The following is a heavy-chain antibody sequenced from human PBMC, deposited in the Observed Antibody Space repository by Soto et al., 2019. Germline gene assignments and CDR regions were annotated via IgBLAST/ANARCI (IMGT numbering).Heavy chain of an antibody. D-gene: IGHD1-26*01. Sequence: SETLSLTCTVSGGSISSSIYYGGWIRQHPGKGLEWIGYIYYSGSTYYNPSLKSRVTISVDTSKNQFSLKLSSVTAADTAVYYCARSSGTFNWFDPWGQGTLVTVSS. CDR1: GGSISSSIYY. CDR3: ARSSGTFNWFDP. V-gene: IGHV4-31*03. J-gene: IGHJ5*02. CDR2: IYYSGST.